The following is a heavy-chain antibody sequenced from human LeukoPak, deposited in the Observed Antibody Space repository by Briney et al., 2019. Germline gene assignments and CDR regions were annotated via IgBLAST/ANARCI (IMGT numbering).Heavy chain of an antibody. CDR2: IRSKANNYAT. J-gene: IGHJ4*02. D-gene: IGHD5-12*01. Sequence: GGSLRLSCAASGFTFSGSAINWVRQASGKGLEWVARIRSKANNYATAYVASVKGRFTISRDDSKNTAYLQMNSLKTEDTAVYYCTRLLGNSGPSLDYWGQGTLVTVSS. V-gene: IGHV3-73*01. CDR3: TRLLGNSGPSLDY. CDR1: GFTFSGSA.